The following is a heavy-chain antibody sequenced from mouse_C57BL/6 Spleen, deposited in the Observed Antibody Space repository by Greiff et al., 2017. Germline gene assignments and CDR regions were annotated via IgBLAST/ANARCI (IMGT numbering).Heavy chain of an antibody. D-gene: IGHD3-2*02. CDR2: INPGSGGT. J-gene: IGHJ2*01. V-gene: IGHV1-54*01. CDR1: GYAFTNYL. Sequence: VKLQESGAELVRPGTSVKVSCKASGYAFTNYLIEWVKQRPGQGLEWIGVINPGSGGTNYNEKFKGKATLTADKSSSTAYMQLSSLTSEDSAVYFCARLGAAQATSYWGQGTTLTVSS. CDR3: ARLGAAQATSY.